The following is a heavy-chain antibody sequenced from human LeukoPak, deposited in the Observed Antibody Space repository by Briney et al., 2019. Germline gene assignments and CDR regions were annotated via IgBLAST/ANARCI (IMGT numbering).Heavy chain of an antibody. CDR2: ISSSSSYI. J-gene: IGHJ5*02. CDR3: AKDGLHYYSSSFNWFDP. CDR1: GFTFSSYS. Sequence: PGGSLRLSCAASGFTFSSYSMNWVRQAPGKGLEWVSSISSSSSYIYYADSVKGRFTISRDNAKNSLYLQMNSLRAEDTALYYCAKDGLHYYSSSFNWFDPWGQGTLVTVSS. V-gene: IGHV3-21*04. D-gene: IGHD6-13*01.